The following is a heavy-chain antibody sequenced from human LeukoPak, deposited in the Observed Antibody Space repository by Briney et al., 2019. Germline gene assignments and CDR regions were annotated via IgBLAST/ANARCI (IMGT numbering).Heavy chain of an antibody. CDR2: IYYSGST. V-gene: IGHV4-59*08. CDR3: ARQNDYSNLDV. Sequence: PSETLSLTCTVSGGSISSYYWSWIRQPPGKGLEWIGYIYYSGSTNYNPSLKSQVTISVDTSKNQFSLKLSSVTAADTAVYYCARQNDYSNLDVWGQGTTVTVSS. CDR1: GGSISSYY. D-gene: IGHD4-4*01. J-gene: IGHJ6*02.